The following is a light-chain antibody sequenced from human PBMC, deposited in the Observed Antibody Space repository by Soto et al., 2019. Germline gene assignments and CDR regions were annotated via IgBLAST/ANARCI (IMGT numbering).Light chain of an antibody. V-gene: IGKV3-20*01. CDR1: QTISSTN. J-gene: IGKJ1*01. Sequence: EIVLTQSPGTLSVSPGERATLSCMASQTISSTNLAWYQQKPGQAPSLLIYGTSSRATGIPDRFSGSGSGTDFTLTISRLQPEDSAIYYCQQYGSWTFGQGTNVEI. CDR3: QQYGSWT. CDR2: GTS.